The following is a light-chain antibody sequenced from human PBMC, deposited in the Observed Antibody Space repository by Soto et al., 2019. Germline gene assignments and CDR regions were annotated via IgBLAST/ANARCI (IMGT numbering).Light chain of an antibody. V-gene: IGKV3-11*01. CDR3: QRYNDWPPWT. Sequence: ELVFTQSAATLSLSPSERATPSCRASQSVSSYLAWYQQKPGQAPRLLIYDASNRATGIPARFSGSGSGTDFTLSISSLQSEDFAVYYCQRYNDWPPWTFGQGTKVDNK. CDR2: DAS. CDR1: QSVSSY. J-gene: IGKJ1*01.